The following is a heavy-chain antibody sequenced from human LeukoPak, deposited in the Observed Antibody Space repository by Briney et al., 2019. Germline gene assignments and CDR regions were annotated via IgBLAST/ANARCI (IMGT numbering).Heavy chain of an antibody. Sequence: PSETLSLTCTVSGGSIRSSYYYWSWIRQPPGKGLEWIGYIYYSGSTNYNPSLKSRVTISVDTSKNQFSLKLSSVTAADTAVYYCARAPRYAVGTAQIDYWGQGTLVTVSS. CDR2: IYYSGST. CDR1: GGSIRSSYYY. CDR3: ARAPRYAVGTAQIDY. D-gene: IGHD6-13*01. J-gene: IGHJ4*02. V-gene: IGHV4-61*01.